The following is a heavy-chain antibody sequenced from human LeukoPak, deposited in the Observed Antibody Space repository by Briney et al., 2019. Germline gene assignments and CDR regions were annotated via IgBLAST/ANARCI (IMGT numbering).Heavy chain of an antibody. CDR3: ARVTKTSGWYYGGVDY. D-gene: IGHD6-19*01. J-gene: IGHJ4*02. Sequence: GASVKVSCKASGYTFTSYGISWVRQAPGQGLEWMGWISAYNGNTNYAQKLQGRVTMTTDTSTSTAYMELRSLRSDDTAVYYCARVTKTSGWYYGGVDYWGQGTLVTVSS. CDR1: GYTFTSYG. V-gene: IGHV1-18*01. CDR2: ISAYNGNT.